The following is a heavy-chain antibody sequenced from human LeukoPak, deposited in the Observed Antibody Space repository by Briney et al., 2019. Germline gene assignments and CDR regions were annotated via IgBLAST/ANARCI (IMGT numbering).Heavy chain of an antibody. CDR1: GFTFSSYG. D-gene: IGHD4-17*01. V-gene: IGHV3-30*18. J-gene: IGHJ6*02. CDR3: AKDYGDIYYYYGMDV. CDR2: ISYDGSNK. Sequence: PGGSLRLSCAASGFTFSSYGMHWVRQAPGKGLEWVAVISYDGSNKYYADSVKGRFTISRDNSKNTLYLQMNSLRAEDTAVYYCAKDYGDIYYYYGMDVWGQGTTVTVSS.